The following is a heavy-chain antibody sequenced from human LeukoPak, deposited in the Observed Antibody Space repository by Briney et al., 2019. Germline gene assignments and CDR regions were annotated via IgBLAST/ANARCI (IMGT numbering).Heavy chain of an antibody. CDR2: ITHSGST. D-gene: IGHD2-15*01. J-gene: IGHJ4*02. CDR3: ARENYSLDY. Sequence: SETLSLTRTVSGGSISPYYWSWIRQPPGKGLEWIAYITHSGSTVYNPSLKSRATISLDTSKKQFSLKLSSVTTADTALYYCARENYSLDYWGQGTLVTVSS. CDR1: GGSISPYY. V-gene: IGHV4-59*01.